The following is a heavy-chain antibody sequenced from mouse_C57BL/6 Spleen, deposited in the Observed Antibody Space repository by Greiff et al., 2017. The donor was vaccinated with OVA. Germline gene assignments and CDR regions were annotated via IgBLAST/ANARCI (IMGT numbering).Heavy chain of an antibody. J-gene: IGHJ1*03. Sequence: VQLQQSGPELVKPGASVKLSCKASGYAFTSSWMNWVKQRPGKGLEWIGRIYPGDGGTNYNGKFKGQATLTADKSSSTAYMQLSSLTSEDSAVYYCARSDYCDSSYWYFDDWGTGTTVTVSS. CDR2: IYPGDGGT. D-gene: IGHD1-1*01. CDR3: ARSDYCDSSYWYFDD. V-gene: IGHV1-82*01. CDR1: GYAFTSSW.